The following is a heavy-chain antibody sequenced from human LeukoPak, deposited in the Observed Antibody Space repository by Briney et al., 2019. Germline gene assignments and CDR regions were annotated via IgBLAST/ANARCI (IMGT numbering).Heavy chain of an antibody. Sequence: KPSETLSLTCTVSGSSISSYYWSWIRQPPGKGLEWIGYIYYSGSTNYNPSLKSRVTISLDTSKNQFSLKLSSVTAADTAVYYCARQHGDYRPPYYYYMDVWGKGTTVTVSS. J-gene: IGHJ6*03. V-gene: IGHV4-59*08. D-gene: IGHD4-17*01. CDR1: GSSISSYY. CDR3: ARQHGDYRPPYYYYMDV. CDR2: IYYSGST.